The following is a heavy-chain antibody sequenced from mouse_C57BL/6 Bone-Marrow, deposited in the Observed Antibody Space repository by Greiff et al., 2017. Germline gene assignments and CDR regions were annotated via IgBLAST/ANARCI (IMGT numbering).Heavy chain of an antibody. CDR2: INPGSGGT. Sequence: QVQLQQSGAELVRPGTSVKVSCKASGYAFTNYLIEWVKQRPGQGLEWIGVINPGSGGTNYNEKFKGKATLTADKSSSTAYMQRSSLTSEDSAVYVCARSRGLRRQFAYWGQGTLVTVSA. CDR3: ARSRGLRRQFAY. CDR1: GYAFTNYL. V-gene: IGHV1-54*01. J-gene: IGHJ3*01. D-gene: IGHD2-4*01.